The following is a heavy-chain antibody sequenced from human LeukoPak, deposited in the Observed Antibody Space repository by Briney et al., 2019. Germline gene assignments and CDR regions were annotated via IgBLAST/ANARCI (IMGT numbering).Heavy chain of an antibody. J-gene: IGHJ5*02. V-gene: IGHV4-59*01. CDR1: GGSISSYY. CDR3: ARVRNYYDSSGFPYNWFDP. D-gene: IGHD3-22*01. CDR2: IYYSGST. Sequence: KPSETLSLTCTVSGGSISSYYWSWIRQPPGKGLEWIGYIYYSGSTNYNPSLKSRVTISVDTSKNQFSLRLSSVTAADTAVYYCARVRNYYDSSGFPYNWFDPWGQGTLVTVSS.